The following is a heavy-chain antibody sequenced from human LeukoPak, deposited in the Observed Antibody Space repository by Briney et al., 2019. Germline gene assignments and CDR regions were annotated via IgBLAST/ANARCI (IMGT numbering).Heavy chain of an antibody. CDR1: GYTFTGYY. CDR2: INPNSGGT. V-gene: IGHV1-2*04. Sequence: ASVKVSCKASGYTFTGYYMHWVRQAPGQGLEWMGWINPNSGGTNYAQKFQGWVTMTRDMSISTAYMELSRLRSDDTAVYYCARAIRYSSYYFDYWGRGTLVTVSS. J-gene: IGHJ4*02. D-gene: IGHD6-13*01. CDR3: ARAIRYSSYYFDY.